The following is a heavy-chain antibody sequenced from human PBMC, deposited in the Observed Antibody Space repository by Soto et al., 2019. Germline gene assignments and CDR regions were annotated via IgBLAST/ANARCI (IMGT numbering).Heavy chain of an antibody. Sequence: TGGSLRLSCHASGFNFDNYGMHWVRQAPGKGLEWVAVITYDGSFQYYADSVKGRFTISRDNSKNTLSLHLNTLKPEDTAVYHCAKDRVGGTFYTPLAFWGQGTLVTVSS. V-gene: IGHV3-30*18. J-gene: IGHJ4*02. CDR2: ITYDGSFQ. D-gene: IGHD1-7*01. CDR1: GFNFDNYG. CDR3: AKDRVGGTFYTPLAF.